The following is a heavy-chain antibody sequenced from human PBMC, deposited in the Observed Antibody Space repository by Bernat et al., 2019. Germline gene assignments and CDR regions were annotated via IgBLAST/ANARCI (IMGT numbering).Heavy chain of an antibody. CDR2: ISGTGVLT. D-gene: IGHD6-6*01. J-gene: IGHJ3*02. CDR3: ARADRVPHDDFDI. V-gene: IGHV3-23*01. CDR1: GFTFSNYA. Sequence: EVQLLESGGGLVQSGGPLKISCGASGFTFSNYAMSWVRQAPGKGLEWVSGISGTGVLTYYADSVKGRFTISRDNSKDTLYLQMYGLRAEDTAVYYCARADRVPHDDFDIWGQGTMVTVSS.